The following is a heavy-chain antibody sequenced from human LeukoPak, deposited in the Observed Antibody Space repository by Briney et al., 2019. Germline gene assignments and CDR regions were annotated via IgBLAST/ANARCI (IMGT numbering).Heavy chain of an antibody. J-gene: IGHJ4*02. V-gene: IGHV3-30-3*01. CDR2: ISYDGSNK. CDR3: AKATPTLAYCGGDCYPLPCDY. D-gene: IGHD2-21*02. CDR1: GFTFSSYA. Sequence: GGSLRLSCAASGFTFSSYAMHWVRQAPGKGLEWVAVISYDGSNKYYADSVKGRLTISRGNSKNTLYLQMNSLRAEDTAVYYCAKATPTLAYCGGDCYPLPCDYWGQGTLVTVSS.